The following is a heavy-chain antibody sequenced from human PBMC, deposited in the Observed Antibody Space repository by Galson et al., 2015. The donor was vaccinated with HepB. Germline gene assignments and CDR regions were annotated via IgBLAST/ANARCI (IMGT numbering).Heavy chain of an antibody. J-gene: IGHJ6*02. V-gene: IGHV1-69*04. CDR2: IIPILGIA. D-gene: IGHD6-19*01. CDR3: ATSHTGYSSGCYP. CDR1: GGTFSSYA. Sequence: SVKVSCKASGGTFSSYAISWVRQAPGQGLEWMGRIIPILGIANYAQKFQGRVTITADKSTSTAYMELSSLRSEDTAVYYCATSHTGYSSGCYPWGQGTTVTVSS.